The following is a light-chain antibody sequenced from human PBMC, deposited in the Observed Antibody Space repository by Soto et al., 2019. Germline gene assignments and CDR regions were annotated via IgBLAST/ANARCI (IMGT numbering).Light chain of an antibody. CDR3: QQYGSTPPVT. J-gene: IGKJ4*01. CDR1: QSVSSDY. V-gene: IGKV3-20*01. CDR2: GAS. Sequence: EIVLTQSPGTLSLSPGERATLSCRASQSVSSDYLSWYQQKPGQPPRLLIYGASYRATGIPDRFSGGGSGTDLTLTISRLEAEAFAVYYCQQYGSTPPVTFGGGTKVEIK.